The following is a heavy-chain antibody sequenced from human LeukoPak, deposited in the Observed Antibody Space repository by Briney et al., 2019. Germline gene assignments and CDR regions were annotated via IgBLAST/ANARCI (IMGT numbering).Heavy chain of an antibody. V-gene: IGHV3-23*01. J-gene: IGHJ6*02. CDR1: GFTFNRNA. CDR2: IGGSGDKT. D-gene: IGHD2-21*02. CDR3: ARDGVVTAIQYGMDV. Sequence: PGGPLRLSCTASGFTFNRNAISWVRQAPGKGLEWVSTIGGSGDKTFYADSVKGRFTISRDNSKNTLYLQMNSLRAEDTAVYYCARDGVVTAIQYGMDVWGQGTTVTVSS.